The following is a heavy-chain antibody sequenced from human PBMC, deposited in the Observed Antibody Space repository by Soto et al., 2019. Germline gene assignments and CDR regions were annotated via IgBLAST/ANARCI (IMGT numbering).Heavy chain of an antibody. CDR3: AKDRPYDSGALFDY. J-gene: IGHJ4*02. D-gene: IGHD5-12*01. CDR1: GFTFSSYG. V-gene: IGHV3-30*18. CDR2: ISYDGSNK. Sequence: QVQLVESGGGVVQPGRSLRLSCAASGFTFSSYGMHWVRQAPGKGLEWVAVISYDGSNKYYADSVKGRFTISRDNSKNTLYLQMNSLRAEDTAVYYCAKDRPYDSGALFDYWGQGTLVTVSS.